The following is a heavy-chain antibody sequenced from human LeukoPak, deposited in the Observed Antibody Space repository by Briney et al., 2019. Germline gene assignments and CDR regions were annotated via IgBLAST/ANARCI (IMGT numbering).Heavy chain of an antibody. CDR3: AKDTDSSGYIPIDAFDI. D-gene: IGHD3-22*01. CDR2: ISGSGGST. J-gene: IGHJ3*02. CDR1: GFTFSSYA. Sequence: PGGSLRLSCAASGFTFSSYAMSWVRQAPGKGLEWVSAISGSGGSTYYADSVKGRFTISRDNSKSTLYLQMNSLRAEDTAVYYCAKDTDSSGYIPIDAFDIWGQGTMVTVSS. V-gene: IGHV3-23*01.